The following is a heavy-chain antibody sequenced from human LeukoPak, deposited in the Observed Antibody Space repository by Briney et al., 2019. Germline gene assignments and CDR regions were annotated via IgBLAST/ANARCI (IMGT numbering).Heavy chain of an antibody. V-gene: IGHV3-30*18. D-gene: IGHD5-18*01. CDR2: ISYDGSNK. Sequence: GGSLRLSCAASGFTFSSYGMHWVRQAPGKGLEWVAVISYDGSNKYYADSVKGRFTISRDNTKNTLYLQMNSLRAEDTAVYYCAKEGDSYGYESAFDIWGQGTMVTVSS. CDR3: AKEGDSYGYESAFDI. CDR1: GFTFSSYG. J-gene: IGHJ3*02.